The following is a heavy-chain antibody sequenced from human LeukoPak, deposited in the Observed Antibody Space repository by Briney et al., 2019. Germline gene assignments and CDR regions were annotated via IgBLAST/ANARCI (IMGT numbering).Heavy chain of an antibody. Sequence: GGSLRLSCAASGLTFSSYWMHWVRHAPGKGLVWVSRINIDGSTSNYADSVKGRFTISRDNAKNAVYLQMNSLRGEDTAVYYCASASALATPPFGYWGQGTLVTVSS. J-gene: IGHJ4*02. CDR1: GLTFSSYW. CDR3: ASASALATPPFGY. V-gene: IGHV3-74*01. D-gene: IGHD5-24*01. CDR2: INIDGSTS.